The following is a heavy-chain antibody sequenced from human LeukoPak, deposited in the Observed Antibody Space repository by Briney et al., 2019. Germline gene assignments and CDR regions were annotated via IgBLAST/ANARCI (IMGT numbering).Heavy chain of an antibody. Sequence: GGSLKLSCAASGFTFSGSAMLWVRQASGKGLEWVGRIRSKANSYATAYAASVKGRFTISRDDSKNTAYLQMNSLKTEDTAVYYCARHVVGATDFDYWGQGTLVTVSS. CDR3: ARHVVGATDFDY. CDR2: IRSKANSYAT. V-gene: IGHV3-73*01. CDR1: GFTFSGSA. D-gene: IGHD1-26*01. J-gene: IGHJ4*02.